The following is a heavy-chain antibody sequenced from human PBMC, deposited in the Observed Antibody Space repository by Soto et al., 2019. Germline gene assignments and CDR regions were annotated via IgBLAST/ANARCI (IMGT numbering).Heavy chain of an antibody. J-gene: IGHJ4*02. CDR3: ARSPRPHYCTSTTCYMGYYFDY. V-gene: IGHV1-3*01. Sequence: ASVKVSCKASGDTFTNYAMHWVRQAHGHRLEWMGWINAGNGNTKYSQKFQGRVTITRDTSASTAYMELSSLRSEDTAVYYCARSPRPHYCTSTTCYMGYYFDYWGQGALVTVSS. CDR1: GDTFTNYA. CDR2: INAGNGNT. D-gene: IGHD2-2*02.